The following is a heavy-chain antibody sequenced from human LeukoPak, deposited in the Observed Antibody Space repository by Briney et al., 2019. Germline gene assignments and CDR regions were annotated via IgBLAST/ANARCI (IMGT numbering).Heavy chain of an antibody. CDR2: VYSGGRT. V-gene: IGHV3-53*01. J-gene: IGHJ4*02. CDR1: GFSVSSTF. Sequence: GGSLRLSCAASGFSVSSTFMTWVRQAPGKGLECVSGVYSGGRTYYADSVMGRFTISRDNSKNTLYLQMSSLRAEDTAVYYCGRGKNDIRNYYYYDYGGQGTLVTVSS. D-gene: IGHD3-22*01. CDR3: GRGKNDIRNYYYYDY.